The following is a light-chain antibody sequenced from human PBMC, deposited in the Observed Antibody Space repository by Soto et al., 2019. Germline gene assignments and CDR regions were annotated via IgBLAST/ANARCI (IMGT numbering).Light chain of an antibody. V-gene: IGKV1-33*01. J-gene: IGKJ2*01. CDR3: QQYENLPRT. CDR1: QDISDS. Sequence: DIQMTQSPSSLSASVGDRVTVTCQASQDISDSLNWYQQKPGKAPKLLIYDASNLETGVPSRFSGSGSGTDFTFTISSLKPEDVATYYCQQYENLPRTFGQGTKLEIK. CDR2: DAS.